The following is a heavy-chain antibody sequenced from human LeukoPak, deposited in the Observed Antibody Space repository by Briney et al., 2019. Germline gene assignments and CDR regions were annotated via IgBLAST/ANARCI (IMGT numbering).Heavy chain of an antibody. D-gene: IGHD3-9*01. CDR3: ARSYVLRYFDWFQGVYYYYGMDV. CDR1: GGSFSGYY. Sequence: PSETLSLTWAVYGGSFSGYYWSWIRQPPGKGLEWIGEINHSGSTNYNPSLKSRVTISVDTSKNQFSLKLSSVTAADTAVYYCARSYVLRYFDWFQGVYYYYGMDVWGQGTTVTVSS. J-gene: IGHJ6*02. CDR2: INHSGST. V-gene: IGHV4-34*01.